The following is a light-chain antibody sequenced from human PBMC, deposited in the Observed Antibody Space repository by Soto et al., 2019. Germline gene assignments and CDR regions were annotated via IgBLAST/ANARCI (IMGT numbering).Light chain of an antibody. CDR3: QQYGSLPRT. Sequence: EIVLTQSPGTLSLSPGERATLSCRASQSVTSSYFAWYQQKPGQAPRLLIYGASRRATGISERFSGSGSGTDFTLTISRLEPEDFAVYYCQQYGSLPRTFGQGTKVEIK. CDR2: GAS. J-gene: IGKJ1*01. V-gene: IGKV3-20*01. CDR1: QSVTSSY.